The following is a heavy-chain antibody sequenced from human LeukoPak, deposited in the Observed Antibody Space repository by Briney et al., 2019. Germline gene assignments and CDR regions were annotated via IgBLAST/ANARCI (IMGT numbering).Heavy chain of an antibody. J-gene: IGHJ4*02. Sequence: SKTLSLTCTVSGGSISSSSYYWGWIRQPPGKGLEWIGSIYYSGSTYYNPSLKSRVTISVDTSKNQFSLKLSSVTAADTAVYYCARRVVAIFYFDYWGQGALVTVSS. CDR2: IYYSGST. CDR3: ARRVVAIFYFDY. D-gene: IGHD3-3*01. CDR1: GGSISSSSYY. V-gene: IGHV4-39*07.